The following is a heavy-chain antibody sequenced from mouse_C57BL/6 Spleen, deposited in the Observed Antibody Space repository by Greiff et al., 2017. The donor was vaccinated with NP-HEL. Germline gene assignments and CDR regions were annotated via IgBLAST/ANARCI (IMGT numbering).Heavy chain of an antibody. J-gene: IGHJ1*03. CDR2: FHPYNDDT. V-gene: IGHV1-47*01. CDR3: ARRSTVVPYWYFDV. D-gene: IGHD1-1*01. Sequence: QVHVKQSGAELVKPGASVKMSCKASGYTFTTCPIEWMKQNHGKSLEWIGNFHPYNDDTKYNEKFKGKATLTVEKSSSTVYLELSRLTSDDSAVYYCARRSTVVPYWYFDVWGTGTTVTVSS. CDR1: GYTFTTCP.